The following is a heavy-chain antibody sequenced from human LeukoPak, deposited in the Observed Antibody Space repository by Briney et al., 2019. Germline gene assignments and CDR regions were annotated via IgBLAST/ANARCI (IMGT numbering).Heavy chain of an antibody. V-gene: IGHV3-15*01. CDR2: IKSKTDGGTT. D-gene: IGHD6-13*01. CDR1: GFTFSNAW. Sequence: GGSLRLSCAASGFTFSNAWMSWVRQAPGKGLEWVGRIKSKTDGGTTDYAAPLKGRFTISRDDSKNTLYLQMNSLITEDTAVYYCTTVGRGIAAAGSDYWGQGTLVTVSS. J-gene: IGHJ4*02. CDR3: TTVGRGIAAAGSDY.